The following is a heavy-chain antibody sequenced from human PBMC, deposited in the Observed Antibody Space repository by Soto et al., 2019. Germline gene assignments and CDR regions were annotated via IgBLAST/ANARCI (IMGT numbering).Heavy chain of an antibody. D-gene: IGHD3-3*01. CDR3: ARGALNYDLGSGPSKGGMDV. V-gene: IGHV4-34*01. Sequence: SETLSLTCAVYGGSFSDYSWNWNWIRQPPGKGLEWIGEINHSGSTSHNPSLKSRVTLSLDTSKNQFSLILTSVTAADTAVYNCARGALNYDLGSGPSKGGMDVWGQGTTVTVP. CDR1: GGSFSDYSWN. J-gene: IGHJ6*02. CDR2: INHSGST.